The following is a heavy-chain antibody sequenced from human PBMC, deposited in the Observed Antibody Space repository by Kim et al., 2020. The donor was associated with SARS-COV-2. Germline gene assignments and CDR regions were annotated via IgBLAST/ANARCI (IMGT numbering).Heavy chain of an antibody. V-gene: IGHV3-23*01. CDR3: AKGYSSSRFSASDY. Sequence: AGPVTGRLTISRANSKNTLALQMNRLRAEDTAIYYCAKGYSSSRFSASDYWGQGTLVTVSS. J-gene: IGHJ4*02. D-gene: IGHD6-13*01.